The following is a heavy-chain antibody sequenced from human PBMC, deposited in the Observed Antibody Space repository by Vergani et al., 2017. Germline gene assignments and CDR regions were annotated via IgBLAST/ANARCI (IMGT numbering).Heavy chain of an antibody. CDR2: IYYSGST. Sequence: QLHLQESGPGLVKPSETLSLTCTVSGGSITSSSYYWGWIRQPPGKGLEWIGYIYYSGSTNYNPSLKSRVTISVDTSKNQFSLKLSSVTAADTAVYYCARDPPRIPPHYYGSGTRGDYWGQGTLVTVSS. CDR1: GGSITSSSYY. D-gene: IGHD3-10*01. CDR3: ARDPPRIPPHYYGSGTRGDY. J-gene: IGHJ4*02. V-gene: IGHV4-61*05.